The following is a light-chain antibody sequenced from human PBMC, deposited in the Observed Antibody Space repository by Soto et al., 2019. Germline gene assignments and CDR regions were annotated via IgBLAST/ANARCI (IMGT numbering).Light chain of an antibody. V-gene: IGLV2-14*01. J-gene: IGLJ1*01. CDR3: SSYTTSSTRV. Sequence: QSALPQPASVSGSPGQSIAISCSGSSSDLGIYNYVSWYQQHPGKVPKLIIFGVTNRPSGVSNRFSGSKSGNTASLTISGLQAEDEADYYCSSYTTSSTRVFGTGTKVTVL. CDR1: SSDLGIYNY. CDR2: GVT.